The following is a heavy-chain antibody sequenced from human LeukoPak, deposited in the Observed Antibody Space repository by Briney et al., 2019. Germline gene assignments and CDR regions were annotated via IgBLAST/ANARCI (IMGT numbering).Heavy chain of an antibody. Sequence: GGSLRLSCAASGFSFGTYWMTWVRQAPGKGLEWVANIKQGGSEKYYVDSVKGRFTISRDNPKHSLYLQMNSLRAEDTAVYYCAVYSTSSGGLDPWGQGTLVTVSS. J-gene: IGHJ5*02. CDR3: AVYSTSSGGLDP. CDR2: IKQGGSEK. CDR1: GFSFGTYW. V-gene: IGHV3-7*05. D-gene: IGHD6-6*01.